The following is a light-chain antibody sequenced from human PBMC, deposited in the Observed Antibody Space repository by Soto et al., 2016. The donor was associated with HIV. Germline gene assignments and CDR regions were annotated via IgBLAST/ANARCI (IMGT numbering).Light chain of an antibody. CDR3: QQYYSTLPFT. Sequence: DIQMTQSPSSLSASVGDRVTITCRASQGISNSLAWYQQKPGKAPKLLLYAASRLESGVPSRFSGSGSGTDYTLTISGLQPEDFATYYCQQYYSTLPFTFGPGTKVDIK. J-gene: IGKJ3*01. CDR2: AAS. CDR1: QGISNS. V-gene: IGKV1-NL1*01.